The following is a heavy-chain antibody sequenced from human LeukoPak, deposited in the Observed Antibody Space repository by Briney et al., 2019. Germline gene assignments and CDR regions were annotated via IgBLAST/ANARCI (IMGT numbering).Heavy chain of an antibody. CDR1: GFTFSSYG. J-gene: IGHJ4*02. CDR3: ARAAYDSSGYLTL. D-gene: IGHD3-22*01. CDR2: IWYDGTNK. V-gene: IGHV3-33*01. Sequence: GGSLRLSCVASGFTFSSYGMHWVRQAPGKGLEWVAVIWYDGTNKYYADSVKGRFTISRDSSKNTLYLQMNSLRAEDTAVYYCARAAYDSSGYLTLWGQGTLVTVSS.